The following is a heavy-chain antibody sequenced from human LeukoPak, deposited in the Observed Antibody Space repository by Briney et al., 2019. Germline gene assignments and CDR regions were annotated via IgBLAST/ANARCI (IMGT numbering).Heavy chain of an antibody. CDR2: INPNSGGT. J-gene: IGHJ6*03. V-gene: IGHV1-2*02. Sequence: GASVKVSCTASGYTFTGYYMHWVRQAPGQGLEWMGWINPNSGGTNYAQKLQGRVTMTRDTSISTAYMELSRLRSDDTAVYYCARGGPMVRGVNSYYYYMDVWGKGTTVTVSS. CDR3: ARGGPMVRGVNSYYYYMDV. CDR1: GYTFTGYY. D-gene: IGHD3-10*01.